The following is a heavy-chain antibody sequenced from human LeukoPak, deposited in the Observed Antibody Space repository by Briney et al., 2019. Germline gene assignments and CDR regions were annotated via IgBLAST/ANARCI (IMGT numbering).Heavy chain of an antibody. D-gene: IGHD5-18*01. CDR2: ISGSGGST. CDR1: GFTFSSYA. J-gene: IGHJ3*02. V-gene: IGHV3-23*01. CDR3: AKVVRRGYSNDAFDI. Sequence: PGGSLRLSCAASGFTFSSYAMSWVRQAPGKGLEWVSAISGSGGSTYYADSVKGRFTISRDNAKNSLYLQMNSLRAEDMALYYCAKVVRRGYSNDAFDIWGQGTMVTVSS.